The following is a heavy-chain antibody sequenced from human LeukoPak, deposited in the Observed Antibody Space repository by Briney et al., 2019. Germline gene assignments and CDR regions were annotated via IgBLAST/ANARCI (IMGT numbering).Heavy chain of an antibody. D-gene: IGHD2-15*01. CDR1: GYSFTSYW. Sequence: GESLKISCKGSGYSFTSYWIGWVRQMPGKGLEWMGIIYPGDSDTRYSPSFQGQVTISADKSISTVYLQWSSLKASDTAMYYCARQASIALGAFDIWGQGTMVTVSS. J-gene: IGHJ3*02. CDR2: IYPGDSDT. CDR3: ARQASIALGAFDI. V-gene: IGHV5-51*01.